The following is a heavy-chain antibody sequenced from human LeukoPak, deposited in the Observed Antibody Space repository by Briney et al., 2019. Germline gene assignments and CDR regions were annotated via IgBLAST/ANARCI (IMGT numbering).Heavy chain of an antibody. J-gene: IGHJ4*02. CDR2: IAPGGAT. Sequence: GGSLRLSGTASGFTFSSFAMTWVRQTPGKGLEWVSSIAPGGATFYADSVKGRFTISRDNFKNTVYLQMNSLRADDTAVYYCAKRLELRYFDSWGQGALVSVSS. D-gene: IGHD1-7*01. V-gene: IGHV3-23*01. CDR1: GFTFSSFA. CDR3: AKRLELRYFDS.